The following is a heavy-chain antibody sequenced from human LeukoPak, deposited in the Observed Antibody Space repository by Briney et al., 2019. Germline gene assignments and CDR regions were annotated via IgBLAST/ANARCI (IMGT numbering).Heavy chain of an antibody. D-gene: IGHD1-14*01. Sequence: GGSLRLSCAASGFTFSSYWMSWVPQAPGKGLEWVANIKQDGSEKYYVDSVKGRFTISRGNAKNSLYLQVNSLRAEDTAVFYCARNQRRLDYWGQGTLVTVSS. CDR1: GFTFSSYW. CDR3: ARNQRRLDY. CDR2: IKQDGSEK. V-gene: IGHV3-7*01. J-gene: IGHJ4*02.